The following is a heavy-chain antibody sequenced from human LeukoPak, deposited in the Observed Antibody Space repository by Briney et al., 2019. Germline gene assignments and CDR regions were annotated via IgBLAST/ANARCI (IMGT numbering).Heavy chain of an antibody. V-gene: IGHV4-4*07. Sequence: SETLTLTCTVSGGSISSYYWSWIRQPAGKGLEWIGRINTSGSTNYNPSLKSRVTISVDTSKNQFSLKLSSVTAADTAVYYCARDQGFYCSSTSCYGRGAFDIWGQGTMVTVSS. J-gene: IGHJ3*02. D-gene: IGHD2-2*01. CDR2: INTSGST. CDR3: ARDQGFYCSSTSCYGRGAFDI. CDR1: GGSISSYY.